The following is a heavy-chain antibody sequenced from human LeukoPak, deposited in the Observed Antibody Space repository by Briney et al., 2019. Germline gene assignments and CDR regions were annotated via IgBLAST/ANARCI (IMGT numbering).Heavy chain of an antibody. CDR2: ISGSGGST. V-gene: IGHV3-23*01. J-gene: IGHJ3*02. CDR1: GFTFGDYA. D-gene: IGHD3-3*01. Sequence: GGSLRLSCTASGFTFGDYAVSWVRQAPGKGLEWVSAISGSGGSTYYADSVKGRFTISRDNSKNTLYLQMNSLRAEDTAVYYCAKDRVGITIFGVAPDAFDIWGQGTMVTVSS. CDR3: AKDRVGITIFGVAPDAFDI.